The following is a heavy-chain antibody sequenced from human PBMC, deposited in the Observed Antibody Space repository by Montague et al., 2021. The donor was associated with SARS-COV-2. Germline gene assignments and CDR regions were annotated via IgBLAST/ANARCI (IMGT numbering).Heavy chain of an antibody. CDR2: IDNDGSP. CDR3: ATNWRGGSGRGS. J-gene: IGHJ5*02. V-gene: IGHV4-61*01. D-gene: IGHD3-10*01. CDR1: GVSVSNRYTH. Sequence: SETLSLTCTVSGVSVSNRYTHWSWIRQSPGKGLEWIGHIDNDGSPNYSPSLHSRVTISLDTSKNQLSLRLNSATAADTAVYYCATNWRGGSGRGSWGQGTLVTVSS.